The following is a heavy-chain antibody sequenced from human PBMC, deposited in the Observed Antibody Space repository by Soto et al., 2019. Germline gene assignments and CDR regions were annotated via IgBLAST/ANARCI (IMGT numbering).Heavy chain of an antibody. D-gene: IGHD3-16*02. CDR2: IVVGSGNT. J-gene: IGHJ3*02. CDR1: GFTFTSSA. V-gene: IGHV1-58*02. CDR3: AAVPYDYVWGSYLTDAFDI. Sequence: QMQLVQSGPEVKKPGTSVKVSCKASGFTFTSSAMQWVRQARGQRLEWIGWIVVGSGNTNYAQKLHERVTITRDMSTSTAYMELSSLRSEDTAVYYCAAVPYDYVWGSYLTDAFDIWGQGTMVTVSS.